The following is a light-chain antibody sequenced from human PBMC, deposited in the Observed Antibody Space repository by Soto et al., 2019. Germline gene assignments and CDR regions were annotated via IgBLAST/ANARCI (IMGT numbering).Light chain of an antibody. J-gene: IGKJ1*01. CDR1: QSISSW. CDR2: DAS. CDR3: QQYNSYSPWT. Sequence: DIQMTRSPSTLSASVGDRVTITCRASQSISSWLAWYQQKPGKAPKLLIYDASSLESGVPSRFSGSESGTEFTLTISSLQPDDFATYYCQQYNSYSPWTFGQRTKVDIK. V-gene: IGKV1-5*01.